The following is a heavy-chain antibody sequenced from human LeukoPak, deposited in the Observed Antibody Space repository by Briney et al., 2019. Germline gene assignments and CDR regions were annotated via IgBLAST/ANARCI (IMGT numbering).Heavy chain of an antibody. CDR2: ISSSSSTI. Sequence: GGSLRLSCAASGFTFSSYAMSWVRQAPGKGLEWVSYISSSSSTIYYADSVKGRFTISRDNAKNSLYLQMNSLRAEDTAVYYCASGPPSPFDYWGQGTLVTVSS. CDR1: GFTFSSYA. J-gene: IGHJ4*02. V-gene: IGHV3-48*04. D-gene: IGHD2-2*01. CDR3: ASGPPSPFDY.